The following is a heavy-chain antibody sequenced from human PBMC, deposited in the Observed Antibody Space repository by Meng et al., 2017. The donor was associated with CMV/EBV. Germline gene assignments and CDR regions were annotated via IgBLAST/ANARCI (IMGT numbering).Heavy chain of an antibody. CDR2: VYYIGTT. CDR3: AREAVFGLGKYGMDV. D-gene: IGHD3/OR15-3a*01. V-gene: IGHV4-39*07. Sequence: SETLSLTCSVSGGSISSSSYYWGWIRQPPGKGLEWIGSVYYIGTTDHNPSLRSRVIIQVDRAQNQFSLELGSVTVADTAVYYCAREAVFGLGKYGMDVWGQGTTVTVSS. CDR1: GGSISSSSYY. J-gene: IGHJ6*02.